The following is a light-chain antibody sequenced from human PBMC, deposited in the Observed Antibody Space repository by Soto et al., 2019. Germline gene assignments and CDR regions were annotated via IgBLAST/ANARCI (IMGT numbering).Light chain of an antibody. CDR3: QQYGSSPPT. V-gene: IGKV3-20*01. CDR1: QSVAGAY. Sequence: DIVMTQSPGTLSLSPGDRATLSCRASQSVAGAYVAWYQQRPGQAPRLLISEASSRATGIPDRFSGSGSGTDFTLTISRLEPEDFAVYYCQQYGSSPPTFGQGTKVDIK. CDR2: EAS. J-gene: IGKJ1*01.